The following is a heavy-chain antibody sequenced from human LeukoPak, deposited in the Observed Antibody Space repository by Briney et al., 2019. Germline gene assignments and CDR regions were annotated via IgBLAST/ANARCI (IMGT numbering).Heavy chain of an antibody. J-gene: IGHJ3*02. CDR1: GFTFTSYG. CDR3: ARGPRILNAFDI. V-gene: IGHV3-7*04. Sequence: PERSLKLSCAASGFTFTSYGMHWVRQAPGKGLEWVANIKQDGSEKYYVDSVKGRFTISRDNAKNSLYLQMNSLRAEDTAVYYCARGPRILNAFDIWGQGTMVTVSS. D-gene: IGHD2-21*01. CDR2: IKQDGSEK.